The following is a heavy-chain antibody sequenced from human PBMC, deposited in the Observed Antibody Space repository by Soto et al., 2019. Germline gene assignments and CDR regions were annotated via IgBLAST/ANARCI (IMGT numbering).Heavy chain of an antibody. CDR1: GYTFYIYM. CDR3: AREGEYDSIWGSYRQHFDN. CDR2: IAGGNGNR. V-gene: IGHV1-3*01. D-gene: IGHD3-16*02. J-gene: IGHJ4*02. Sequence: ASVKVSCKASGYTFYIYMVNWVRQAPGQRPEWMGWIAGGNGNRKYSQKFQDRVTITRDTSASTVYLELSRLRSEDTAVYYCAREGEYDSIWGSYRQHFDNWGQGTLVTVSS.